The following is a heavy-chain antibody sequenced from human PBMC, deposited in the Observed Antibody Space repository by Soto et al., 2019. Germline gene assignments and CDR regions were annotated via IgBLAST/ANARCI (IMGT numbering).Heavy chain of an antibody. CDR3: ARESGDTAYDYIWGSYRT. CDR2: ISSSSSYI. D-gene: IGHD3-16*02. V-gene: IGHV3-21*01. CDR1: GFTFSSYS. J-gene: IGHJ4*02. Sequence: GSLRLSCAASGFTFSSYSMNWVRQAPGKGLEWVSSISSSSSYIYYADSVKGRFTISRDNAKNSLYLQMNSLRAEDTAVYYCARESGDTAYDYIWGSYRTWGQGTLVTVFS.